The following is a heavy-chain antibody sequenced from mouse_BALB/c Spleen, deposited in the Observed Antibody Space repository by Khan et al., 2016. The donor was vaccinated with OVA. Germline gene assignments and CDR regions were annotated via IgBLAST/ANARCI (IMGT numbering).Heavy chain of an antibody. CDR3: GRRTYFGYTFAY. Sequence: QVQLQQSGAELARPGASVKLSCKASGYTFTDYYINWVKQRTGQGLEWIGEISPGSGDTYYNERFKGKATLTADKSSSTAYMQLSSWTSEASEVCCCGRRTYFGYTFAYWGQGTLVTGSA. V-gene: IGHV1-77*01. CDR2: ISPGSGDT. CDR1: GYTFTDYY. J-gene: IGHJ3*01. D-gene: IGHD1-2*01.